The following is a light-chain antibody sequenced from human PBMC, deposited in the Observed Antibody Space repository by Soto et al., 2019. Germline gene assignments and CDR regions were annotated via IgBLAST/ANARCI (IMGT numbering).Light chain of an antibody. CDR2: DAS. CDR3: QQYNSYSRT. J-gene: IGKJ1*01. V-gene: IGKV1-5*01. CDR1: QSISSW. Sequence: DIQMTQSPSTLSAFVGDRVTITCRASQSISSWLAWYQQKPGKAPKLLIYDASSLESGVPSRFSGSGSGTEFTLTISSLQPDDFATYYCQQYNSYSRTFGQGNKV.